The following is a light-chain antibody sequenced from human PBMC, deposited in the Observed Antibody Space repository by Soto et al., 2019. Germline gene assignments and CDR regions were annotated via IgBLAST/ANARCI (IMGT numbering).Light chain of an antibody. V-gene: IGKV3-15*01. Sequence: EIVMTQSPATLSVSPGERATLSCRPSQSVSNKLAWYQHKPGQAPRVLIYDTSTRAAGIPARFSGSGSGTDFTLTISSLQSEDFAVYYCQQYNTWRSITFGQGTRLESK. CDR3: QQYNTWRSIT. J-gene: IGKJ5*01. CDR2: DTS. CDR1: QSVSNK.